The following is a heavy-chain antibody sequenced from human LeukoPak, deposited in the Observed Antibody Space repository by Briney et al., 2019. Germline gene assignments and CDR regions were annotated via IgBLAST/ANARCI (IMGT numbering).Heavy chain of an antibody. CDR1: GFTFSSYW. CDR3: ARQSITAYSLNFNY. D-gene: IGHD6-6*01. J-gene: IGHJ4*02. Sequence: GGSLRLSCAASGFTFSSYWMSWVRKAPGKGLEWVASIKQDGSEKYFVDSVKGRFTIFRDNTENSLYLQMNSLRAEDTAIYYCARQSITAYSLNFNYWGQGILVTVSS. CDR2: IKQDGSEK. V-gene: IGHV3-7*01.